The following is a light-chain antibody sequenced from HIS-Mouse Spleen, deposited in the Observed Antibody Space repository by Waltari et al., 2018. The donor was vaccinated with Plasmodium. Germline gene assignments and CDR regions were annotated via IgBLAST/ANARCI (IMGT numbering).Light chain of an antibody. V-gene: IGKV3-11*01. CDR3: QQRSNWPPRT. CDR1: QSVSSY. J-gene: IGKJ1*01. Sequence: TLSCRASQSVSSYLAWYQQKPGQAPRLLIYDASNRATGIPARFSGSGSGTDFTLTISSLEPEDFAVYYCQQRSNWPPRTFGQGTKVEIK. CDR2: DAS.